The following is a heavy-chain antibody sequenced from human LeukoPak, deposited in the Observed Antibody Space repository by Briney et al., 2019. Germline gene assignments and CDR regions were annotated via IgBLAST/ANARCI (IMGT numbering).Heavy chain of an antibody. CDR3: ARDGYCSSTSCYGNFDY. D-gene: IGHD2-2*01. CDR1: GGTFSSYA. Sequence: ASVKVSCKASGGTFSSYAISWVRQAPGQGLEWMGGIIPIFGTANYAQKFQGRVTITTDESTSTAYMELSSLRSDDTAVYYCARDGYCSSTSCYGNFDYWGQGTLVTVSS. J-gene: IGHJ4*02. CDR2: IIPIFGTA. V-gene: IGHV1-69*05.